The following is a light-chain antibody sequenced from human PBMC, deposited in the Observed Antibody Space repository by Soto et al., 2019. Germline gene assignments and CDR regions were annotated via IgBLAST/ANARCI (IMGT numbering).Light chain of an antibody. V-gene: IGKV1-5*01. J-gene: IGKJ1*01. CDR3: QQYSSYWT. CDR2: DAS. CDR1: QSISRW. Sequence: DIQMTQSPSRQSASVGDRFTITCRASQSISRWLAWYQEKPGKAPKVLIYDASNLESGVPSRFSGSGPGTEFTLTISRLQPDDFATYYCQQYSSYWTFGQGTKVDIK.